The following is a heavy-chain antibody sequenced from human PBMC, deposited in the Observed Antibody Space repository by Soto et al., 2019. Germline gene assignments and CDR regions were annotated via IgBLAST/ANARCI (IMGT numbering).Heavy chain of an antibody. CDR1: GFTFSNAW. CDR3: GKGSRADFYSAWNY. Sequence: GGSLRLSCAASGFTFSNAWMNWVRQAPGKGLEWVGRIKSKTDGVSTYYADSVKGRFTISRDNSKNTLYLQMNSLRAEDTALYYCGKGSRADFYSAWNYGGQGTRVTFPS. J-gene: IGHJ4*02. CDR2: IKSKTDGVST. V-gene: IGHV3-15*07. D-gene: IGHD2-21*02.